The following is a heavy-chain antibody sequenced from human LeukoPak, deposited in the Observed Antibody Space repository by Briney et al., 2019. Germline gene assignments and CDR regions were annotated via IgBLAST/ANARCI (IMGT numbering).Heavy chain of an antibody. V-gene: IGHV4-59*01. J-gene: IGHJ3*02. CDR1: GGSISSYY. CDR3: ARETYYDFWSGSGAFDI. Sequence: SETLSLTCTVSGGSISSYYWSWIRQPPGKGLEWIGYIYYSGSTNYNPSLKSRVTISVDTSKNQFSLKLSSVTAADTAVYYCARETYYDFWSGSGAFDIWGQGTMVTVSS. D-gene: IGHD3-3*01. CDR2: IYYSGST.